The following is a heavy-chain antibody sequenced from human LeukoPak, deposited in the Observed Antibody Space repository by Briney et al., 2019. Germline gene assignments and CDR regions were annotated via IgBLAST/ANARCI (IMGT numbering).Heavy chain of an antibody. CDR2: IYHSGST. Sequence: RTSETLSLTCTVSGYSISSGYYWGWIRQPPGKGLEWIGSIYHSGSTYYNPSLKSRVTISVDTSKNQFSLKLSSVTAADTAVYYCARDYDFWSGYYPVDYWGQGTLVTVSS. CDR3: ARDYDFWSGYYPVDY. D-gene: IGHD3-3*01. CDR1: GYSISSGYY. J-gene: IGHJ4*02. V-gene: IGHV4-38-2*02.